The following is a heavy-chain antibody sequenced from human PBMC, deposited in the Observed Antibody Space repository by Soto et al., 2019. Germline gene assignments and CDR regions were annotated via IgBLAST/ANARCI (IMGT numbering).Heavy chain of an antibody. V-gene: IGHV1-24*01. D-gene: IGHD3-3*01. Sequence: ASVKVSCKVSGYTLTELSMHWVRQARGKGLEWMGGFDPEDGETIYAQKFQGRVTMTEDTSTDTAYMELSSLRSEDTAVYYCATVPNIRFLEWLLDPWGEGTQVTVTS. CDR2: FDPEDGET. CDR3: ATVPNIRFLEWLLDP. CDR1: GYTLTELS. J-gene: IGHJ5*02.